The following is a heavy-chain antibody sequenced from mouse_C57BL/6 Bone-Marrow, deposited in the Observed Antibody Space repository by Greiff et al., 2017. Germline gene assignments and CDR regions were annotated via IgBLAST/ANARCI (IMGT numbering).Heavy chain of an antibody. CDR2: IYPGDGDT. Sequence: QVQLQQSGPELVKPGASVKISCKASGYAFSSSWMNWVKQRPGKGLEWIGRIYPGDGDTNYNGKFKGKATLTADKSSSTAYMQLSSLTSEDSAVYFWARGDSNYFWFAYWGQGTLVTVSA. D-gene: IGHD2-5*01. V-gene: IGHV1-82*01. CDR3: ARGDSNYFWFAY. J-gene: IGHJ3*01. CDR1: GYAFSSSW.